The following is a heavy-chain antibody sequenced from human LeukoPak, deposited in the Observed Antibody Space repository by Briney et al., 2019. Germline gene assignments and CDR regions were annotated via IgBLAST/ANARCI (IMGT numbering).Heavy chain of an antibody. CDR1: GYSISTNNY. CDR2: LYHSGST. Sequence: SETLSLTCTVSGYSISTNNYWGWIRQPPGKGLEWIGSLYHSGSTYYNPSLKSRVTISVDTSKNQFSLRMNSLTAADTAVYYCARDSSARYSSSWYVVGDFGYWGQGTLVTVSS. CDR3: ARDSSARYSSSWYVVGDFGY. D-gene: IGHD6-13*01. V-gene: IGHV4-38-2*02. J-gene: IGHJ4*02.